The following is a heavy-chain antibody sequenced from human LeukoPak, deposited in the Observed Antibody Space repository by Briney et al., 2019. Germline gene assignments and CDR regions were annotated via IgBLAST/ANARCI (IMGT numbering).Heavy chain of an antibody. CDR3: ARHEYSGSYYGLSWFDP. Sequence: SETLSLTCSFPGGSISSSGYYWGWIRQPPGEGLEWIASIYYSGSTYYNPSLKRRVTICVDTSKNQLSLKLSSLTAADTAVYYCARHEYSGSYYGLSWFDPWGQGTLVTVSS. J-gene: IGHJ5*02. CDR2: IYYSGST. D-gene: IGHD1-26*01. V-gene: IGHV4-39*01. CDR1: GGSISSSGYY.